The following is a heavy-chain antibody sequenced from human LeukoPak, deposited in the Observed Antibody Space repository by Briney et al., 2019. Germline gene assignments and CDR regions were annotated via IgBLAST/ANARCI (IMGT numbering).Heavy chain of an antibody. CDR2: IGSSGGST. CDR3: AKMEVVTADDKYFQY. V-gene: IGHV3-23*01. CDR1: GFTFSSYD. J-gene: IGHJ1*01. D-gene: IGHD2-21*02. Sequence: GGSLRLSCAASGFTFSSYDMSWVRQAPGKGLEWVSVIGSSGGSTYYADSVKGRFTISGDNSKNTLYLQMNSLRAEDTAAYYCAKMEVVTADDKYFQYWGQGTLVTVSS.